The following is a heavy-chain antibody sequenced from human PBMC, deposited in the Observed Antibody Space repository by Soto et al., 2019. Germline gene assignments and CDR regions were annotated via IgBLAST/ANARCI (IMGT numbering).Heavy chain of an antibody. CDR2: VYYTGST. J-gene: IGHJ4*02. D-gene: IGHD6-19*01. CDR1: GGSISGSY. CDR3: ARSVAVPGAHIDY. V-gene: IGHV4-59*01. Sequence: SETLSRTCSVCGGSISGSYWSWIRQSPGKGLEWLGYVYYTGSTNYSPSLRSRVSISVDTSKNEFSLRLSSVTAADTAVYFCARSVAVPGAHIDYWGQGTQVTVSS.